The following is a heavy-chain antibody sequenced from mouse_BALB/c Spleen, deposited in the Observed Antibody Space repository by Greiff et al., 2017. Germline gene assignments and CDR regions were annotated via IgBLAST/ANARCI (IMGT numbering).Heavy chain of an antibody. D-gene: IGHD2-3*01. V-gene: IGHV5-12-1*01. Sequence: EVQRVESGGGLVKPGGSLKLSCAASGFAFSSYDMSWVRQTPEKRLEWVAYISSGGGSTYYPDTVKGRFTISRDNAKNTLYLQMSSLKSEDTAMYYCARHEGWDGYYYYAMDYWGQGTSVTVSS. CDR2: ISSGGGST. CDR1: GFAFSSYD. CDR3: ARHEGWDGYYYYAMDY. J-gene: IGHJ4*01.